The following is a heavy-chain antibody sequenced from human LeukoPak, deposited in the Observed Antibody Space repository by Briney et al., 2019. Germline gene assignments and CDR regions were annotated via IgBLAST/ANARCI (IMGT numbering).Heavy chain of an antibody. D-gene: IGHD6-19*01. CDR1: GFTFSSYE. CDR2: ISSSGSTI. CDR3: ARVLVSSGWYSGYYGMDV. Sequence: QPGGSLRLSCAASGFTFSSYEMNWVRQAPGKGLEWVSYISSSGSTIYYADSVKGRFTISRDNAKNSLYLQMNSLRAEDTAVYYCARVLVSSGWYSGYYGMDVWGQGTTVTVSS. V-gene: IGHV3-48*03. J-gene: IGHJ6*02.